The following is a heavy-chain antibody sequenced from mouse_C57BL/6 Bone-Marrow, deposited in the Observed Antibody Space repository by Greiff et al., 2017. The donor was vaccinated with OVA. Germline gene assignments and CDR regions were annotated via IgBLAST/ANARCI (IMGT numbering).Heavy chain of an antibody. V-gene: IGHV1-42*01. J-gene: IGHJ3*01. CDR2: INPSTGGT. CDR1: GYSFTGYY. Sequence: VQLKQSGPELVKPGASVKISCKASGYSFTGYYMNWVKQSPEKSLEWIGEINPSTGGTTYNQKFKAKATLTVDKSSSTAYMQLKSLTSEDSAVYYCARWGGAYWGKGTLVTVSA. CDR3: ARWGGAY.